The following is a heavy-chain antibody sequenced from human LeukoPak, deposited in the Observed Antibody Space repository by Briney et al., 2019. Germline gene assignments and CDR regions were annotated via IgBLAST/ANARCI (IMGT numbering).Heavy chain of an antibody. CDR2: ISSTSTTI. CDR3: ASARYSES. D-gene: IGHD1-26*01. CDR1: GFTFSTYT. Sequence: GGSLRLSCAASGFTFSTYTMNWVRQAPGKGLEWVSSISSTSTTIYYADSVKGRFTISRDNAKNSLYLQMNSLRAEDTAVYYCASARYSESWSQGTLVTVSS. J-gene: IGHJ4*02. V-gene: IGHV3-21*01.